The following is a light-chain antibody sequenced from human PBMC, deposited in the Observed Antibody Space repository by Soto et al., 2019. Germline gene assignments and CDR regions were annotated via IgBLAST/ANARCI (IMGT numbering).Light chain of an antibody. CDR2: DVS. J-gene: IGLJ1*01. V-gene: IGLV2-14*01. CDR1: SSDVGGYNY. CDR3: SSYTSSCTTYV. Sequence: QSVLTQPASVSGSPGQSITISCTGTSSDVGGYNYVSWYQQHPGKAPKLMIYDVSNRPSGVSNRFSGSKSGNTASLTISGLQAEDEADYYCSSYTSSCTTYVFGTG.